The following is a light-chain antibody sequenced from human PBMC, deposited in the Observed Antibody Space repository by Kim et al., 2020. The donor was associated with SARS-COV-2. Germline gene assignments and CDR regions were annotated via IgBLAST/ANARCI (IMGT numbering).Light chain of an antibody. J-gene: IGKJ1*01. Sequence: DIQMTQSPSSLSASLGDRVTITCRASRSISAYLNWYQQKPGNAPKLVIYKASSLQSGVPPRFSASGSGTDFTLTLSSLQPEDLATYYCQQSYGFPWTFGQGTKVDIK. CDR2: KAS. CDR3: QQSYGFPWT. CDR1: RSISAY. V-gene: IGKV1-39*01.